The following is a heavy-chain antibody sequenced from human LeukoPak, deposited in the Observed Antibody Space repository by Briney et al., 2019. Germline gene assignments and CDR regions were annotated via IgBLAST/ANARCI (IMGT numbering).Heavy chain of an antibody. CDR3: TGTFSSGWYGGAFDI. CDR1: GGSISSSSYY. Sequence: SETLSLTCTVSGGSISSSSYYWGWIRRPPGKGLEWIGSIYYSGSTYYNPSLKSRVTMSVDTSKNQFSLKLNSVNAADTAVYYCTGTFSSGWYGGAFDIWGQGTMVTVSS. J-gene: IGHJ3*02. V-gene: IGHV4-39*07. D-gene: IGHD6-19*01. CDR2: IYYSGST.